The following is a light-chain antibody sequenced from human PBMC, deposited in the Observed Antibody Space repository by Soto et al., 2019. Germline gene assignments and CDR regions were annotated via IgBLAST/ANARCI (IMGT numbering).Light chain of an antibody. J-gene: IGKJ2*01. V-gene: IGKV3-20*01. Sequence: EIVLTQSPGTLSLSPGERDTLSCRASQSVYSSSVAWYQQKPGQAPRLLIYGVSIRATGIPDRFSGSGSGTDFTLTISRLEPEDFAVYYCQQYVSSPSTFGRGTKVEIK. CDR1: QSVYSSS. CDR3: QQYVSSPST. CDR2: GVS.